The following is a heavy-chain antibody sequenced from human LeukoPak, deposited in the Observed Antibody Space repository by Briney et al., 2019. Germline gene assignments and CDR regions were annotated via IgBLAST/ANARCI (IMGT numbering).Heavy chain of an antibody. V-gene: IGHV1-2*02. D-gene: IGHD5-12*01. CDR2: INPNSGGT. Sequence: ASVKVSCKASGYTFTGYYMHWVRQAPGQGLEWMGWINPNSGGTNYAQKFQGRVTMTRDTSISTAYMELSRLRSDDTAVYYCARDLDSGWAPNWFDPWGQGTLVTVSS. CDR3: ARDLDSGWAPNWFDP. CDR1: GYTFTGYY. J-gene: IGHJ5*02.